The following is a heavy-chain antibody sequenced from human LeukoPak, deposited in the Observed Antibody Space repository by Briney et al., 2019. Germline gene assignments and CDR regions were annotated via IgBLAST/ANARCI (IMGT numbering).Heavy chain of an antibody. Sequence: GGSLRLSCAASGFTFSSYWMSWVRQAPGKGRGWVANIKQDGSEKYYVDSVKGRFTISRDNAKNSLYLQMNSLRAEDTAVYYCARNGPGITIFGVVYYYYYYMDVWGKGTTVTVSS. J-gene: IGHJ6*03. D-gene: IGHD3-3*01. CDR3: ARNGPGITIFGVVYYYYYYMDV. CDR1: GFTFSSYW. CDR2: IKQDGSEK. V-gene: IGHV3-7*03.